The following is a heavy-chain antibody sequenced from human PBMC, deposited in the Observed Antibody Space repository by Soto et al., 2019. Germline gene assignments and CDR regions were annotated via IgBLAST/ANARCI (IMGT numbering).Heavy chain of an antibody. V-gene: IGHV1-18*01. CDR1: GYTFINYG. J-gene: IGHJ3*01. D-gene: IGHD1-26*01. Sequence: QVQLVQSGAEVKKPGASVRVSCKTSGYTFINYGITWVRQAPGQGLEWMGWLSAYNGDTSSSEKLQDRFTMTTDTSTNTVYMDLRSLTSEDTAVYYCARWSAIVGGAEALDVWGQGTMVSVSS. CDR3: ARWSAIVGGAEALDV. CDR2: LSAYNGDT.